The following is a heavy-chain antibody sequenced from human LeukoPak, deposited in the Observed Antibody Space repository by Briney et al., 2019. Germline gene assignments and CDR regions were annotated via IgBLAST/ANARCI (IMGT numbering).Heavy chain of an antibody. CDR2: INPSGGST. CDR1: GYTFTGYY. Sequence: ASVKVSCKASGYTFTGYYMHWVRQAPGQGLEWMGIINPSGGSTSYAQKFQGRVTMTRDMSTSTVYMELSSLRSEDTAVYYCARVIAVAGGYFDYWGQGTLVTVSS. V-gene: IGHV1-46*01. CDR3: ARVIAVAGGYFDY. J-gene: IGHJ4*02. D-gene: IGHD6-19*01.